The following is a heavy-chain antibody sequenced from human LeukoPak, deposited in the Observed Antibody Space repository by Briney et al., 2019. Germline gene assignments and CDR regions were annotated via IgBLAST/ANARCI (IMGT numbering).Heavy chain of an antibody. CDR3: ASGYRQYYFDY. Sequence: GGSLRLSCAASGFTFSSYWMSWVRQAPGKGLEWVANIKEDGSEKNYVDSVRGRFTISRDNAKNSLNLQMNSLRAEDTAVYYCASGYRQYYFDYWGQGTLVTVSS. CDR2: IKEDGSEK. CDR1: GFTFSSYW. V-gene: IGHV3-7*03. D-gene: IGHD1-1*01. J-gene: IGHJ4*02.